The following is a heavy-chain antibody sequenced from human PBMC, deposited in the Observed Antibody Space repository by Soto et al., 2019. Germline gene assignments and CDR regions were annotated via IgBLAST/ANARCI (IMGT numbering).Heavy chain of an antibody. CDR3: AKEGAE. CDR2: IYLSGGNT. J-gene: IGHJ4*02. CDR1: GYNFINNY. V-gene: IGHV1-46*01. Sequence: QVQLVQSGAEVKNPGASVKISCTASGYNFINNYIYWVRQAPGQGLEYMGLIYLSGGNTKYAQKFQDRVTMTRDTPKNTVYLELTSLRFDDTAMYYCAKEGAEWGQGTLVTVSS.